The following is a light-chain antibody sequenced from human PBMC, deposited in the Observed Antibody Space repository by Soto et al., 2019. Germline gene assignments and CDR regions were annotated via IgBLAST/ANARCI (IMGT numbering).Light chain of an antibody. Sequence: QLVLTRPPSASGTPGQRVTISCSGSRSNIGNNYVYWYQQVPGTAPKLLIYSNDQRPSGVPDRFSGSKSGTSASLAISGLRSEDEADYYCAAWDDSLSGRVFGGGTQLTVL. CDR3: AAWDDSLSGRV. J-gene: IGLJ7*01. V-gene: IGLV1-47*02. CDR1: RSNIGNNY. CDR2: SND.